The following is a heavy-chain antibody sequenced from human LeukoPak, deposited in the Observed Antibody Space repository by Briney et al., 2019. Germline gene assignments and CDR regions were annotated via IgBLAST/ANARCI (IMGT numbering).Heavy chain of an antibody. Sequence: GGSLRLSCAASGFTVSTNYTNWVRQAPGKGLEWVSVIYSGGSTYYADSVKGRFTISRDNSKNTLYLQMNNLRAEDTAVYYCARSPQGKSGSPPYYFDYWGQGTLVTVSS. J-gene: IGHJ4*02. D-gene: IGHD1-26*01. CDR2: IYSGGST. V-gene: IGHV3-66*01. CDR1: GFTVSTNY. CDR3: ARSPQGKSGSPPYYFDY.